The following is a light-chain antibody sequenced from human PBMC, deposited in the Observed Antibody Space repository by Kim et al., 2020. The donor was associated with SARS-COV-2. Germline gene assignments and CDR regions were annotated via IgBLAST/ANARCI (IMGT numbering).Light chain of an antibody. CDR1: SLRSYY. V-gene: IGLV3-19*01. Sequence: ALGQTVRMTCQGDSLRSYYASWYQQKPGQAPVLVIYGKNNRPSGIPGRFSGSSSGNTASLTITGAQEEDEADYYCNSRDSSGNHVVFGGGTKLTVL. CDR2: GKN. J-gene: IGLJ2*01. CDR3: NSRDSSGNHVV.